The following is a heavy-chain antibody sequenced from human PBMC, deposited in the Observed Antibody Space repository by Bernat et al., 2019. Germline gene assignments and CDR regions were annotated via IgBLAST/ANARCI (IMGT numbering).Heavy chain of an antibody. CDR2: IYYSGST. J-gene: IGHJ4*02. CDR3: ARQGSSSSWGTSESFDY. D-gene: IGHD6-13*01. CDR1: GRSISSSSYY. V-gene: IGHV4-39*01. Sequence: QLQLQESGPGLVKPSETLSLTCTVSGRSISSSSYYWGWIRQPPGKGLEWIGSIYYSGSTYYNPSLKGRVTISVDTSKNQFSLKLSSVTAADTAVYYCARQGSSSSWGTSESFDYWGQGTLVTVSS.